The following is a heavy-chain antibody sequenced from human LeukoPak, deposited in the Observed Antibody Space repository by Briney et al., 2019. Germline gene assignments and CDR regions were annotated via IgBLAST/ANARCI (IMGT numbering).Heavy chain of an antibody. J-gene: IGHJ4*02. CDR3: AREGGRGKFDY. Sequence: ASVKVSCKASGGTFSSYAISWVRQAPGQGLEWMGGIIPIFGTANYAQKFQGRVTITTDESTSTAYMELSSLRSEDTAEYYCAREGGRGKFDYWGQGTLVTVSS. V-gene: IGHV1-69*05. D-gene: IGHD3-16*01. CDR2: IIPIFGTA. CDR1: GGTFSSYA.